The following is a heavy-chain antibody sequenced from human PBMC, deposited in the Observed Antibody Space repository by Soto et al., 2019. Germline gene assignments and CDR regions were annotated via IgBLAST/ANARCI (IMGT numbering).Heavy chain of an antibody. CDR2: LSGSGGTT. D-gene: IGHD3-10*01. CDR1: GVTFSNYA. V-gene: IGHV3-23*01. Sequence: EVQLLESGVGLVQPGGSLRLSCTVSGVTFSNYAMNWVRQAPGKGLEWVSSLSGSGGTTYYADSVKGRFIISRDNSKNTLYLLMNSLRAEDTALYYCAKQRADYGSGADTFYFDSWGQGALVTVSS. CDR3: AKQRADYGSGADTFYFDS. J-gene: IGHJ4*02.